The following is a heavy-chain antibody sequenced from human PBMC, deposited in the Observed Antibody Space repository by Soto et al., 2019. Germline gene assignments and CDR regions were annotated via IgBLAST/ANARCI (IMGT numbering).Heavy chain of an antibody. V-gene: IGHV4-34*02. CDR3: ARGHIPAYVPVPDYFDS. Sequence: QVHLQQWGAGLLKPSETLSLTCGVYGGSLRGSYWSWIRQPPGKALEWLGKVNHSGSTTFNPSLKSGVSAWVASSNNQFSLKLTSVSAADTAVYCCARGHIPAYVPVPDYFDSWGQGTLVTVSS. CDR2: VNHSGST. D-gene: IGHD3-16*01. J-gene: IGHJ4*02. CDR1: GGSLRGSY.